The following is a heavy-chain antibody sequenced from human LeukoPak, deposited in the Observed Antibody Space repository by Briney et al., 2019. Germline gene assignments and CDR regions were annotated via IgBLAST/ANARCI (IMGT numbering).Heavy chain of an antibody. CDR3: ARNIVVVPEVDYCYYYMDV. CDR2: IIPIFGTA. D-gene: IGHD2-2*01. V-gene: IGHV1-69*13. J-gene: IGHJ6*03. CDR1: GGTFSRYA. Sequence: SVKVSCKASGGTFSRYAISWVRQAPGQGLEWMGGIIPIFGTANFAQKFQGRVTITADESTSTAYMELSSLRSEDTAVYYCARNIVVVPEVDYCYYYMDVWGKGTTVTVSS.